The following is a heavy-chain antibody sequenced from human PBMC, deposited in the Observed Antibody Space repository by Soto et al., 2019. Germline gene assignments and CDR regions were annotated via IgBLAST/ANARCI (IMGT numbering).Heavy chain of an antibody. CDR2: IYYAGTT. V-gene: IGHV4-59*08. CDR1: GGSISSYY. Sequence: SETLSLTCTVSGGSISSYYWSWIRQPPGKGLEWIGYIYYAGTTTYNPSLQSRVSISVDTSKNEVSLKLTSVTAADTAVYFCARLGAYYQAMDYWGQGTPVTVSS. J-gene: IGHJ4*02. D-gene: IGHD3-22*01. CDR3: ARLGAYYQAMDY.